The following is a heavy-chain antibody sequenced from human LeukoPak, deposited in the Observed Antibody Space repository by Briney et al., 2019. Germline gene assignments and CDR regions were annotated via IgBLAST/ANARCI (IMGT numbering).Heavy chain of an antibody. J-gene: IGHJ5*02. V-gene: IGHV1-46*01. CDR2: INPNGGGT. CDR3: ARDPISSNWPRGHFFDP. Sequence: ASVKVSCKASGYRFTSYYVNWFRQAPGQGLEWMGIINPNGGGTTFTQKFQGRVTMTRDTSTTTVYMELSGLKLEDTAVYYCARDPISSNWPRGHFFDPWGQGTLVTASS. D-gene: IGHD6-13*01. CDR1: GYRFTSYY.